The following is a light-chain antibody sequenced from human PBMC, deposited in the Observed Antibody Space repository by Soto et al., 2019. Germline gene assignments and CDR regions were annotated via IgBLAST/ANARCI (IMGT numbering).Light chain of an antibody. Sequence: QSVLTQSPSASGTPGQRVTISCSGSSSNIGSNTVNWYQQLPGTAPKLLIYSNNQRPSGGPDRFSGSKSGTSASLAISGLQSEDEADYYCAAWDDSLNGYVFGTGTKVTVL. CDR1: SSNIGSNT. CDR2: SNN. V-gene: IGLV1-44*01. CDR3: AAWDDSLNGYV. J-gene: IGLJ1*01.